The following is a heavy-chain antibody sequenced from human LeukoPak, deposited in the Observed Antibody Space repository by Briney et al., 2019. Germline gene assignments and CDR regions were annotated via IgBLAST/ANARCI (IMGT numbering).Heavy chain of an antibody. J-gene: IGHJ4*02. Sequence: GASVKVSCKASGYTVTGYYMHWVRQAPGQGLEWMGWINPNSGGTNYAQKFQGRVTMTRDTSISTAYMELSRLRSDDTAVYYCAREVVAYDSSGLSLGYWGQGTLVTVSS. V-gene: IGHV1-2*02. CDR1: GYTVTGYY. CDR2: INPNSGGT. CDR3: AREVVAYDSSGLSLGY. D-gene: IGHD3-22*01.